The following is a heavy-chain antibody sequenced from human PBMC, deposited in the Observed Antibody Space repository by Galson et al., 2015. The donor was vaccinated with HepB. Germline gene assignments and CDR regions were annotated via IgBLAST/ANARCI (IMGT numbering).Heavy chain of an antibody. J-gene: IGHJ6*03. V-gene: IGHV3-48*01. Sequence: SLRLSCAASGFTFSSYNMNWVRQAPGKGLEWVSDISSTSSTIYYADSVKGRFTISRDNAKNSLYLQMNSLRAEDTAVYYCARDYYMDVWGRGTTVTVFS. CDR3: ARDYYMDV. CDR1: GFTFSSYN. CDR2: ISSTSSTI.